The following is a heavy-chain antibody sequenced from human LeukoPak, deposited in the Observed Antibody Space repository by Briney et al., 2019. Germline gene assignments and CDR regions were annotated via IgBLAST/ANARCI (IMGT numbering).Heavy chain of an antibody. CDR1: GYTFTSYD. Sequence: ASVKVSCKASGYTFTSYDINWVRQATGQGLEWMGWMNPNTGNTGYAQKFQGRVTITRNTSISTAYMELSSLRSEDTAVYYCAKGPHERHKWLPITHYYYYMDVWGKGTTVTVSS. CDR3: AKGPHERHKWLPITHYYYYMDV. V-gene: IGHV1-8*03. CDR2: MNPNTGNT. J-gene: IGHJ6*03. D-gene: IGHD3-22*01.